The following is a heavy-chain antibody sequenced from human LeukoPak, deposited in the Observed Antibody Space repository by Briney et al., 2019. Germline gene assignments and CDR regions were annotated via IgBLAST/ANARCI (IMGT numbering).Heavy chain of an antibody. CDR3: ARGATMMGPFDI. CDR1: GFTFSNAW. V-gene: IGHV3-15*01. CDR2: IKSKTDGGTT. D-gene: IGHD3-22*01. Sequence: GGSLRLSCAASGFTFSNAWMSWVRQAPGKGLEWVGRIKSKTDGGTTDYAAPVKGRFTISRDDSKNTLYLQMNSLRAEDTAVYYCARGATMMGPFDIWGQGTMVTVSS. J-gene: IGHJ3*02.